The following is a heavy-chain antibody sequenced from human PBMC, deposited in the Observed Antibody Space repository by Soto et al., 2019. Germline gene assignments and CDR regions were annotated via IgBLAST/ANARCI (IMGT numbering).Heavy chain of an antibody. V-gene: IGHV3-23*01. Sequence: EVQLLESGGGLVQPGGSLKLSCAASGFTFSTYAMSWVRQAPGKGLEWVSAISPTGGETYYADSVKGRFTISRDNFKNTQYLQMNSLRAEDTAVYYCASRRDIPAYDYWGQGTPVTVSS. J-gene: IGHJ4*02. CDR1: GFTFSTYA. CDR3: ASRRDIPAYDY. CDR2: ISPTGGET. D-gene: IGHD2-15*01.